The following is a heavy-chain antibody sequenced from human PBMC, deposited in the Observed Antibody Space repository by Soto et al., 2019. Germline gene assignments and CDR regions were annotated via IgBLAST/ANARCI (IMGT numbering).Heavy chain of an antibody. CDR1: GGSISSADYY. D-gene: IGHD3-22*01. CDR3: ARDYDSSGYSLGY. CDR2: IYYSGST. Sequence: KPSETLSLTCTVSGGSISSADYYWRWIRQPPGKGLEWIGYIYYSGSTYYNPSLKSRVTISVDTSKNQFSLKLSSVTAADTAVYYCARDYDSSGYSLGYWGQGTLVTVSS. J-gene: IGHJ4*02. V-gene: IGHV4-30-4*01.